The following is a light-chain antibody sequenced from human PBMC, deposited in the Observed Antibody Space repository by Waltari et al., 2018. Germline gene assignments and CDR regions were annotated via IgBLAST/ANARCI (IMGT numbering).Light chain of an antibody. CDR1: SSDVGAYDY. CDR3: CAYAGSYMV. CDR2: EVT. V-gene: IGLV2-8*01. J-gene: IGLJ3*02. Sequence: QSALTQPPSASGSPGQSVPISCTGTSSDVGAYDYVSWYQHHPDKAPKPMIYEVTTRPSGVPDRFSGSKSGNTASLTVSGLQAEDEADYYCCAYAGSYMVFGAGTKVTVL.